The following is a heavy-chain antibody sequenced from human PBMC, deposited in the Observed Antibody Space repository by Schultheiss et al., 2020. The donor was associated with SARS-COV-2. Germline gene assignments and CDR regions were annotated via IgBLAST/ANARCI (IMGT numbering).Heavy chain of an antibody. CDR2: IYTSGST. CDR1: GGSISSGGYS. J-gene: IGHJ3*02. CDR3: ARDLTVVTPSAFDI. Sequence: SQTLSLTCAVSGGSISSGGYSWSWIRQPPGKGLEWIGRIYTSGSTNYNPSLKSRVTMSVDTSKNQFSLKLSSVTAADTAVYYCARDLTVVTPSAFDIWGQGTMVTVSS. V-gene: IGHV4-61*02. D-gene: IGHD4-23*01.